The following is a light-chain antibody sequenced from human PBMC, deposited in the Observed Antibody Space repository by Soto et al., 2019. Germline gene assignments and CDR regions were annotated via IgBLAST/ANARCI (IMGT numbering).Light chain of an antibody. V-gene: IGKV3-20*01. J-gene: IGKJ3*01. CDR3: QQYATSPFT. Sequence: EIVLTQSPGTLSLSPGERATLSYRASHNVGSGYLAWYQQKPGQAPRLLIYNTSNRATGIPDRFGGSGSGTDFTLTISRLESEDFALYFCQQYATSPFTFGPGTKVDVK. CDR1: HNVGSGY. CDR2: NTS.